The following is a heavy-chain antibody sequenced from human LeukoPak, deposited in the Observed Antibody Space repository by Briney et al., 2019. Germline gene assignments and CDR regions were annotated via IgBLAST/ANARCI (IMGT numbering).Heavy chain of an antibody. CDR1: GGSISSYY. J-gene: IGHJ4*02. D-gene: IGHD5-18*01. Sequence: SETLSLTCTVSGGSISSYYWSWIRQPPGKGLEWIGYIYYSGSTNYDPSLKSRVTISVDTSKNQFSLKLSSVTAADTAVYYCARGGYSYDTDYWGQGTLVTVSS. CDR3: ARGGYSYDTDY. CDR2: IYYSGST. V-gene: IGHV4-59*01.